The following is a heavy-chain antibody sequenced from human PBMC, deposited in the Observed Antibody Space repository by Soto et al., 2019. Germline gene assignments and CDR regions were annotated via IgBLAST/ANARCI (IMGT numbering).Heavy chain of an antibody. CDR3: ARGLYDSGSFYFDS. V-gene: IGHV3-53*02. J-gene: IGHJ4*02. Sequence: EVQLVETGGGLIQTGGSLRLSCAASGFNVSSNSMIWVRQAPGKGLEWVSILYSGGTTYYADSVKGRFTISRDTSENTLYLQMNSLRAEDTAVYYCARGLYDSGSFYFDSWGQGTLVTVSS. CDR1: GFNVSSNS. CDR2: LYSGGTT. D-gene: IGHD3-10*01.